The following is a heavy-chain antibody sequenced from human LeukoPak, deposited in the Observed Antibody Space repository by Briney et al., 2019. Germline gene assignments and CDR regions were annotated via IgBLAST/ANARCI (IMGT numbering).Heavy chain of an antibody. V-gene: IGHV3-53*01. CDR3: ARVAPYYEFDY. J-gene: IGHJ4*02. D-gene: IGHD3-22*01. CDR2: IYSGGST. Sequence: PGGSLRLSCAASGFTVSSNYMSWVRQAPGKGLEWFSVIYSGGSTYYADSVKGRFTTSRDNSKNTLYLQMNSLRAEDTAVYYCARVAPYYEFDYWGQGTLVTVSS. CDR1: GFTVSSNY.